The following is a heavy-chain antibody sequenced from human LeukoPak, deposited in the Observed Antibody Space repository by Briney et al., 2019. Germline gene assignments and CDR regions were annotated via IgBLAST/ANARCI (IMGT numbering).Heavy chain of an antibody. CDR3: NIVGATGGIDY. D-gene: IGHD1-26*01. V-gene: IGHV1-46*01. CDR2: INPSGGST. CDR1: GYTFTSYY. J-gene: IGHJ4*02. Sequence: ASVKVSCKASGYTFTSYYMHWVRQAPGQGLEWMGIINPSGGSTSYAQKFQGRVTMTRDTSTSTVYMELSSLKSEDTAEYYCNIVGATGGIDYWGQGTLVTVSS.